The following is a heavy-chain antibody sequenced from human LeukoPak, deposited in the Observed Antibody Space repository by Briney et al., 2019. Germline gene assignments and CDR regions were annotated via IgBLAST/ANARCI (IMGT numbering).Heavy chain of an antibody. CDR3: TRDALYGDPSYYYMDV. CDR2: IKQDGSDI. D-gene: IGHD4-17*01. Sequence: GGSLRLSCAPSGFTFNGLWMSWVRPAPGKGLEWVANIKQDGSDIYYLGSVRGRFTISRDNAMNSLYLQKNSLRAEDTAVYYCTRDALYGDPSYYYMDVWGKGTTVTVSS. CDR1: GFTFNGLW. J-gene: IGHJ6*03. V-gene: IGHV3-7*01.